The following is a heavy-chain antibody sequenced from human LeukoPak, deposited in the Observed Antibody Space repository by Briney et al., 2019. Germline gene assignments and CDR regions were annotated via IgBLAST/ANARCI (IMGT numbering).Heavy chain of an antibody. Sequence: ASVKVSFKASGYTFTSYDINWVRQATGQGLEWMGWMNPNSGNTGYAQKFQGRVTMTRNTSISTAYMELSSLRSEDTAVYYCARAGGGYGDYVAWGQGTLVTVSS. CDR1: GYTFTSYD. V-gene: IGHV1-8*01. D-gene: IGHD4-17*01. CDR3: ARAGGGYGDYVA. CDR2: MNPNSGNT. J-gene: IGHJ5*02.